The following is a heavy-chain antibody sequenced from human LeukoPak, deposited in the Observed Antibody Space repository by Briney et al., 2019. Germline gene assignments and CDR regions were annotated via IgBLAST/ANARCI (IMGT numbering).Heavy chain of an antibody. CDR3: ARVRRSVAAASTWFQRKYWFDP. Sequence: SETLSLTCAVYGGSFSGYYWSWIRQPPGKGLEWIGEINHSGSTNYNPSLKSRVTISVDTSKNQFSLKLSSVTAADTAVYYCARVRRSVAAASTWFQRKYWFDPWGQGTLVTVSS. CDR1: GGSFSGYY. J-gene: IGHJ5*02. V-gene: IGHV4-34*01. D-gene: IGHD6-13*01. CDR2: INHSGST.